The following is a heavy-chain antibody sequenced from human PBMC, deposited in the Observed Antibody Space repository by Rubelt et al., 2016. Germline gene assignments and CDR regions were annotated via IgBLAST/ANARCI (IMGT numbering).Heavy chain of an antibody. CDR1: GFSLSNGRMG. CDR3: ARIWGYYYDSSGYYPFDY. CDR2: IFSNDEK. Sequence: QVTLKESGPVLVKPTETLTLTCTVSGFSLSNGRMGVSWIRQPPGKALEWLAHIFSNDEKSYSTSLKSRLTISKDTSKSQVVLTMTNMDPVDTATYYCARIWGYYYDSSGYYPFDYWGQGTLVTVSS. V-gene: IGHV2-26*01. J-gene: IGHJ4*02. D-gene: IGHD3-22*01.